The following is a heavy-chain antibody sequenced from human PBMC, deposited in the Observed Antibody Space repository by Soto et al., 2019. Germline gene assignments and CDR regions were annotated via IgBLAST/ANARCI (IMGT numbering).Heavy chain of an antibody. D-gene: IGHD3-10*01. J-gene: IGHJ6*02. V-gene: IGHV3-15*07. Sequence: GGSLRLSCAASGFTFSNACMNWVRQAPGKGLEWVGRIKSKTDGGTTDYAAPVKGRFTISRDDSKNTLYLQMNSLKTEDTAVYYCTSEHFYGSDSGMDVWGQGTTVTVSS. CDR3: TSEHFYGSDSGMDV. CDR2: IKSKTDGGTT. CDR1: GFTFSNAC.